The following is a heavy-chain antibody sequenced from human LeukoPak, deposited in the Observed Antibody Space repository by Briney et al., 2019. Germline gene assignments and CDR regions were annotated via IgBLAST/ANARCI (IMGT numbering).Heavy chain of an antibody. D-gene: IGHD2-2*01. J-gene: IGHJ3*02. CDR3: ARGGYCSSTICYPRNAFDM. Sequence: GGSLRLSCAASGFTFSSHEMNWVRQAPGKGLEWISHINTGATTIYYADSVKGRFTISRDNAKNSLYLQMNSLRAEDTAVYYCARGGYCSSTICYPRNAFDMRGQGTMVTVSS. V-gene: IGHV3-48*03. CDR1: GFTFSSHE. CDR2: INTGATTI.